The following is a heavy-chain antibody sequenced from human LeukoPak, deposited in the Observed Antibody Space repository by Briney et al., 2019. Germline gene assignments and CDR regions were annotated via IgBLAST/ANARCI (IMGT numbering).Heavy chain of an antibody. V-gene: IGHV5-51*01. Sequence: GESLKISCQGSRYTFNTYWIGWMRQMPGKGLEWMGIIYPGDSDTRYSPSFQGQVTISADKSLSTAYLQWGSLKASDTAMYYCAREGRSSSPMAYLVQGTLVTVSS. J-gene: IGHJ4*02. CDR3: AREGRSSSPMAY. CDR2: IYPGDSDT. D-gene: IGHD5-24*01. CDR1: RYTFNTYW.